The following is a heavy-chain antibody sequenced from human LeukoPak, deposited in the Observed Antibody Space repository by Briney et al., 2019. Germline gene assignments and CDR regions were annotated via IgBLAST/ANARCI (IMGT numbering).Heavy chain of an antibody. CDR2: IYHSGSI. Sequence: PSETLSLTCAVYGGSFSGYYWSWIRQPPGKGLEWIGSIYHSGSIYYNPSLKSRVTISVDTSKNQFSLKLSSVTAADTAVYFCARTTEQQLVLFDYWGQGTLVTVSS. CDR3: ARTTEQQLVLFDY. V-gene: IGHV4-34*01. D-gene: IGHD6-13*01. J-gene: IGHJ4*02. CDR1: GGSFSGYY.